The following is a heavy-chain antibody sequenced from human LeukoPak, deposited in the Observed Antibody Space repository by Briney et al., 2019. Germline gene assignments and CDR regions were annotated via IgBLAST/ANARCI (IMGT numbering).Heavy chain of an antibody. D-gene: IGHD3-10*01. J-gene: IGHJ4*02. V-gene: IGHV3-15*01. CDR1: GFTFTNAW. CDR3: TIGAYYYGSDSYRGYYFDY. Sequence: GGSLRLSCAASGFTFTNAWMTWVRQAPGKGLEWVGRLKSKTHEETTDYAAPGKGRFTISRDDSKNTVYLQMNSLKTEDTAVYYCTIGAYYYGSDSYRGYYFDYWGQGTLVTVSS. CDR2: LKSKTHEETT.